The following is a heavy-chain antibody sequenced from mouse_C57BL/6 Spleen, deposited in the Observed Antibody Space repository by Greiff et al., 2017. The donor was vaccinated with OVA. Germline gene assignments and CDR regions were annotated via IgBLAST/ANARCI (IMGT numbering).Heavy chain of an antibody. D-gene: IGHD4-1*01. J-gene: IGHJ4*01. CDR3: ARGQTGNYAMDY. Sequence: EVKVVDSGGGLVKPGGSLKLSCAASGFTFSSYAMSWVRQTPEKRLEWVATISDGGSYTYYPDNVKGRFTISRDNAKNNLYLQMSHLKSEDTAMYYCARGQTGNYAMDYWGQGTTVTVSS. CDR2: ISDGGSYT. V-gene: IGHV5-4*03. CDR1: GFTFSSYA.